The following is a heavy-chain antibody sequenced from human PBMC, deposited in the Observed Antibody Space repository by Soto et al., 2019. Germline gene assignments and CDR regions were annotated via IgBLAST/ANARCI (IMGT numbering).Heavy chain of an antibody. CDR3: ARGSYVPDDAFDI. J-gene: IGHJ3*02. Sequence: PSETLSLTCTVSGGSISSFYWSWIRQPPGKGLEWIGYIYSSGSTNYNPSFKSRVTMSIDTSKNQFSLKLSSVTAADTAVYYCARGSYVPDDAFDIWGQGTMVTVSS. V-gene: IGHV4-59*01. CDR2: IYSSGST. D-gene: IGHD1-26*01. CDR1: GGSISSFY.